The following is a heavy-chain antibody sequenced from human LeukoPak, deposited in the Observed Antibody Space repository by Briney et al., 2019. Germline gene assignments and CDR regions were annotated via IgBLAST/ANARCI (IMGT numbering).Heavy chain of an antibody. CDR3: TRKVMSANDAFDI. CDR2: ISGSSTYI. J-gene: IGHJ3*02. V-gene: IGHV3-21*04. D-gene: IGHD3-16*01. Sequence: PGGSLRLSCAASGFTFSSYSMNWVRQAPGKGLEWVSSISGSSTYIYYADSVKGRFTISRDNAKNSLYLQMNSLRAEDTAVYYCTRKVMSANDAFDIWGQGTMVTVSS. CDR1: GFTFSSYS.